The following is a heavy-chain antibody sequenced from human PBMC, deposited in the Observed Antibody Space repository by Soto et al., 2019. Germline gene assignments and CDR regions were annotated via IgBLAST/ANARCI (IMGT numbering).Heavy chain of an antibody. CDR1: GVSFGSYP. J-gene: IGHJ5*02. CDR2: ITASGAAS. V-gene: IGHV3-23*01. CDR3: EKDAGYNGGWSRGWYDH. D-gene: IGHD6-19*01. Sequence: EVQLLESGGGLVQPGGSLRLSCAGSGVSFGSYPMSWVRQAPGKGLEWVSSITASGAASYHADSVKGRLTISRDNSKNTLYLQMSRLRAEDTAVYFGEKDAGYNGGWSRGWYDHWGQGTLVTVSS.